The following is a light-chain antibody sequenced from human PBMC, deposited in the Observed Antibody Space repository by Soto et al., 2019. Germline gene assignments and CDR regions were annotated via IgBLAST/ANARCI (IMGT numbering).Light chain of an antibody. J-gene: IGLJ2*01. Sequence: QSVLTQPASVSGSPGQSITISCTGTSSDVGGYNYVSWYQQHPGKAPKLMIYNASNRPSGVSNRFSGSKSGNTASLTISGLQAEDEGHYYCSSFTSTNTVLFGGGTKLTVL. V-gene: IGLV2-14*01. CDR1: SSDVGGYNY. CDR3: SSFTSTNTVL. CDR2: NAS.